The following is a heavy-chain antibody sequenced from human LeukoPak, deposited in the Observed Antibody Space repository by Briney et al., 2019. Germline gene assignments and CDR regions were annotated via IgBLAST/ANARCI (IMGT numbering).Heavy chain of an antibody. Sequence: SETLSLTCTVSGGSISGSSYYWGWFRQPPGKGLEWIGRIYTSGSTNYNPSLKSRVTISVDTSKNQFSLKLSSVTAADTAVYYCARELGLTHYYYYYYMDVWGKGTTVTISS. V-gene: IGHV4-39*07. CDR1: GGSISGSSYY. D-gene: IGHD3-10*01. CDR3: ARELGLTHYYYYYYMDV. CDR2: IYTSGST. J-gene: IGHJ6*03.